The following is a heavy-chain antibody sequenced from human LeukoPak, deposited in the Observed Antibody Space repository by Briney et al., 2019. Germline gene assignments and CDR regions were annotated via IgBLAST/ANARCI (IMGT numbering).Heavy chain of an antibody. CDR3: ARTDSRYNWFDP. J-gene: IGHJ5*02. V-gene: IGHV4-39*07. CDR2: IYYSGIT. Sequence: SETLSLTCTVSGGSISSSSYYWGWIRQPPGKGPEWIGSIYYSGITYYNASLKSRVTISVDTSKSQFSLRLSSVTAAETAVYYCARTDSRYNWFDPWGQGTLVTVSS. CDR1: GGSISSSSYY. D-gene: IGHD3-22*01.